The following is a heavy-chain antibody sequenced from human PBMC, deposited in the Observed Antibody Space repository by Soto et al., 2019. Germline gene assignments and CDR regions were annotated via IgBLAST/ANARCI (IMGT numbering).Heavy chain of an antibody. J-gene: IGHJ6*02. D-gene: IGHD2-8*01. Sequence: PSETLSLTCTVSGGSISTVGYYWSWIRHHPWKGLEWIGYIYYSGSTYYNPSLKSRVTISVDTSKNPFSMKLSSVTAEDTAVYYCARDTANYSNTGVCYDGGLDAWGQGPTLTVSS. V-gene: IGHV4-31*03. CDR2: IYYSGST. CDR1: GGSISTVGYY. CDR3: ARDTANYSNTGVCYDGGLDA.